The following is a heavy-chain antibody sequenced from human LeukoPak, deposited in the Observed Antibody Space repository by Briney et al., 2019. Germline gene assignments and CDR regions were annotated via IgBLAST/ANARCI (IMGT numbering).Heavy chain of an antibody. D-gene: IGHD1-1*01. Sequence: GGSLRLSCAASGFTFRNYWMSWVRQAPGKGLEGVANIKQDGREKHYVDSVRGRFTISRDNAKNYLFAQMQSLRAEDTAVYYCARDNWDGDIDYWGQGTLVTVSS. CDR2: IKQDGREK. J-gene: IGHJ4*02. CDR1: GFTFRNYW. V-gene: IGHV3-7*01. CDR3: ARDNWDGDIDY.